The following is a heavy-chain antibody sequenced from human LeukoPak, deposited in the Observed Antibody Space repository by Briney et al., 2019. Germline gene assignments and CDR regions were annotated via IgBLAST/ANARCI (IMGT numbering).Heavy chain of an antibody. Sequence: PGGSLRLSCAASGFTFSNYAMIWVRQAPGKGLQWVSVISAGGVSLFSGSGSATYYADSVEGRFTISRDNSKNTLYLQMNSLRADDTAVYYCAKMSGVVWFGELRFPFDYWGQGTLVTVSS. D-gene: IGHD3-10*01. V-gene: IGHV3-23*01. CDR2: ISAGGVSLFSGSGSAT. J-gene: IGHJ4*02. CDR3: AKMSGVVWFGELRFPFDY. CDR1: GFTFSNYA.